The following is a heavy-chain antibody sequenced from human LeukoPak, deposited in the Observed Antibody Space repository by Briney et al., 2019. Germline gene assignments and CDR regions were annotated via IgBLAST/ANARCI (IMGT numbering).Heavy chain of an antibody. CDR1: GGSFSGYY. V-gene: IGHV4-34*01. CDR3: ARVGYCSGGSCYLHGMDV. J-gene: IGHJ6*04. CDR2: INHSGST. Sequence: SETLSLTCAVYGGSFSGYYWSRIRQPPGKGLEWIGEINHSGSTNYNPSLKSRVTISVDTSKNQFSLKLSSVTAADTAVYYCARVGYCSGGSCYLHGMDVWGKGTTVTVSS. D-gene: IGHD2-15*01.